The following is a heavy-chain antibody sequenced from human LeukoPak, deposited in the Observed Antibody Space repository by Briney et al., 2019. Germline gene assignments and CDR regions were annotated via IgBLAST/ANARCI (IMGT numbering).Heavy chain of an antibody. CDR1: GFSFNSYA. D-gene: IGHD1-1*01. CDR2: IIGPGGDT. Sequence: GGSLRPSCTASGFSFNSYAMNWVRQAPGKGLEWVASIIGPGGDTYHAGSVRGRFTISRDNSKNTLYLQMSHLRVEDTALYYCAKAAAERCASIKCYPFDSWGQGTLVAVSS. V-gene: IGHV3-23*01. CDR3: AKAAAERCASIKCYPFDS. J-gene: IGHJ4*02.